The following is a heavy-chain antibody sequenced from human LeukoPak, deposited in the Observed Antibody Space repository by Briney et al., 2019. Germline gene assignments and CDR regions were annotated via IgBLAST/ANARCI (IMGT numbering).Heavy chain of an antibody. CDR3: AREFFQIFGVVIPSDHFDP. CDR2: IIPIFGTA. CDR1: GGTFSSYA. Sequence: SVKVSCKASGGTFSSYAISWVRQAPGQGLEWMGGIIPIFGTANYAQKFQGRVTITADESTSTACMELSSLRSEDTAVYYCAREFFQIFGVVIPSDHFDPWGQGTLVTVSS. V-gene: IGHV1-69*13. D-gene: IGHD3-3*01. J-gene: IGHJ5*02.